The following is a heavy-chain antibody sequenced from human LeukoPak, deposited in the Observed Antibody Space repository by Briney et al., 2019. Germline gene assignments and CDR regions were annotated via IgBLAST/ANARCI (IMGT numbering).Heavy chain of an antibody. Sequence: GGSLRLSCAASGLTFSRYGMNWVRQAPGKGLQWVSSITGDGTTTYYADSVKGRFTISRDNSKNTLHLQMNSLRVDDTAVYYCAKLIRGTVVPLYDSWGQRKLVTVSS. CDR1: GLTFSRYG. CDR3: AKLIRGTVVPLYDS. D-gene: IGHD3-10*01. V-gene: IGHV3-23*01. J-gene: IGHJ4*02. CDR2: ITGDGTTT.